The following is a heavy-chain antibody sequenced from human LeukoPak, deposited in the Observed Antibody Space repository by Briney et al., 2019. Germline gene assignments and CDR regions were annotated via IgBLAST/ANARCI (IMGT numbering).Heavy chain of an antibody. J-gene: IGHJ4*02. CDR1: GFTFSGYA. V-gene: IGHV3-30-3*01. CDR3: ARVGYYASGPFSYFDY. CDR2: LSYDGSNE. D-gene: IGHD3-10*01. Sequence: GGSLRLSCAASGFTFSGYAMHWVRQAPGKGLEWVAVLSYDGSNEYYADSVKGRFTISRDNSKNTLYLQMNSLSVEDTAVYYCARVGYYASGPFSYFDYWGQGTLVTASS.